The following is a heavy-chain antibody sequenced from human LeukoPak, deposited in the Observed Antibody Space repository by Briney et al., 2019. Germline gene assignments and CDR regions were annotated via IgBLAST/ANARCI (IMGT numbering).Heavy chain of an antibody. Sequence: GGSLTLSCAASGFTFSSYAMSWVRQAPGKGLEWVSAISGSGGSTYYADSVKGRFTISRDNSKNTLYLQMNSLRAEDTAVYYCAKADIVLMVYAIPYGMDVWGQGTTVTVSS. D-gene: IGHD2-8*01. J-gene: IGHJ6*02. CDR1: GFTFSSYA. CDR2: ISGSGGST. V-gene: IGHV3-23*01. CDR3: AKADIVLMVYAIPYGMDV.